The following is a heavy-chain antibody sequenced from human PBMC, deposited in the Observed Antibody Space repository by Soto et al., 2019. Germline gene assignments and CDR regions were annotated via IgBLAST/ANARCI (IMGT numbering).Heavy chain of an antibody. CDR3: AKVSEVHYYSTSYFDY. J-gene: IGHJ4*02. CDR1: GFTFSSYG. D-gene: IGHD3-22*01. Sequence: QVQLVESGGGVVQPGRSLRLSCAASGFTFSSYGMHWVRQAPGKGLEWVAVISYDGSNKYYADSVKGRFTISRDNSKNTLYLQMNSLRAEDTAVYYCAKVSEVHYYSTSYFDYWGQGTLVTVSS. CDR2: ISYDGSNK. V-gene: IGHV3-30*18.